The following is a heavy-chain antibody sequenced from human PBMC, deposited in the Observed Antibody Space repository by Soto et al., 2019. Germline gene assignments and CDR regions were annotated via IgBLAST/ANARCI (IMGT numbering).Heavy chain of an antibody. V-gene: IGHV5-51*01. Sequence: GESLKIPCKTSGYTFSDYWIGWVRQRPGKGLEWMGVIYPDDSNTRYSPSFQGQVTISVDKSINTAYLQWSSLKASDTAIFYCARYPVAEATAPNYHYYGMAVLVQGTTVT. CDR2: IYPDDSNT. CDR3: ARYPVAEATAPNYHYYGMAV. J-gene: IGHJ6*02. D-gene: IGHD6-13*01. CDR1: GYTFSDYW.